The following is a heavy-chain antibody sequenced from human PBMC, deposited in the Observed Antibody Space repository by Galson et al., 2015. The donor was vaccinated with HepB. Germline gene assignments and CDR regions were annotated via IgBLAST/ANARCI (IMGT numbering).Heavy chain of an antibody. CDR2: ISANSGNT. CDR3: ARDVRYAFEM. V-gene: IGHV1-18*01. D-gene: IGHD3-10*02. Sequence: SGYTFTSNGISWVRQAPGQGLEWMGWISANSGNTNYAQKFQDRVTMTTETSTSTAYMELRSLTSDDTAVYYCARDVRYAFEMWGQGTTVTVSS. CDR1: GYTFTSNG. J-gene: IGHJ3*02.